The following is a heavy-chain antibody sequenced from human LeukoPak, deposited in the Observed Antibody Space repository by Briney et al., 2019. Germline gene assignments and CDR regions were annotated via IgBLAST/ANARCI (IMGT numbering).Heavy chain of an antibody. V-gene: IGHV1-8*01. CDR2: MNPNSGNT. CDR3: ARPGGRKVPDKIRGYQPFDI. CDR1: GYTFTSYD. J-gene: IGHJ3*02. D-gene: IGHD2-2*01. Sequence: GASVKVSCKASGYTFTSYDINWVRQATGQGLEWMGWMNPNSGNTGYAQKFRGRVTMTRNTSISTAYMELSSLRSEDTAVYYCARPGGRKVPDKIRGYQPFDIWGQGTMVTVSS.